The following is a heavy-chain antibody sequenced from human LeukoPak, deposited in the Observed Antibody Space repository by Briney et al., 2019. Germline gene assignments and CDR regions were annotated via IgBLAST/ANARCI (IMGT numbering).Heavy chain of an antibody. CDR2: IYTSGST. CDR3: ARSIAAAGLDWFDP. V-gene: IGHV4-4*07. CDR1: GGSISSYY. Sequence: PSETLSLTCTVSGGSISSYYWSWIRQPAGKGLEWIGCIYTSGSTNYNPSLKSRLTMSIDTSKNQFSLKLSSVTAADTAVYSCARSIAAAGLDWFDPWGQGTLVTVSS. D-gene: IGHD6-13*01. J-gene: IGHJ5*02.